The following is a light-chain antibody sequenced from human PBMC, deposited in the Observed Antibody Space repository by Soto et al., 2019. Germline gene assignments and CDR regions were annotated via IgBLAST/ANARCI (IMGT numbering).Light chain of an antibody. J-gene: IGLJ2*01. CDR2: DVS. Sequence: QSALTQPASVSGSPGQSITISCTGTSSDVGGYNYVYWYQQHPGKAPNLMIYDVSNRPSGVSNRFSGSKSGNTASLTISGLQAEDEADYYCSSYTSSSTPVVFGGGTKLTVL. CDR3: SSYTSSSTPVV. CDR1: SSDVGGYNY. V-gene: IGLV2-14*01.